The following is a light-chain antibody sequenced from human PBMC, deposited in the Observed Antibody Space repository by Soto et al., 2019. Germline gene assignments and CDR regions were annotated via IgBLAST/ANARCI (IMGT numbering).Light chain of an antibody. J-gene: IGKJ2*01. CDR1: QGVSQW. V-gene: IGKV1-5*03. CDR3: QQYDSASYT. Sequence: DIQMTQSPSTLSASVGDRVTITCRASQGVSQWLAWYQQKPGKAPTLLIYKASRLESGVPSRFSGRGSGTDFTLTIRDLQPDDFATYYCQQYDSASYTFGQGTKLDIK. CDR2: KAS.